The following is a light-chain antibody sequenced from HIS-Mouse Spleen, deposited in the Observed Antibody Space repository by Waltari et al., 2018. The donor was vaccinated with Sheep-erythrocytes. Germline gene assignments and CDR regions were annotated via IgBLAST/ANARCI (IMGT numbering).Light chain of an antibody. CDR1: SSYVRSYNL. CDR2: EGS. J-gene: IGLJ3*02. V-gene: IGLV2-23*01. Sequence: QSALTQPASVSGSPGQSITISCTGTSSYVRSYNLVSWYQQHPGKAPKLMIYEGSKRPSGVSNRFSGSKSGNTASLTISGLQAEDEADYYCCSYAGSSTPWVFGGGTKLTVL. CDR3: CSYAGSSTPWV.